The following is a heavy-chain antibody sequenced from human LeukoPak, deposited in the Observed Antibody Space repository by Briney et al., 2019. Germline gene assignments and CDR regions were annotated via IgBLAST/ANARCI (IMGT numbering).Heavy chain of an antibody. CDR2: INPNSGGT. CDR1: GYTFTGYY. D-gene: IGHD3-10*01. J-gene: IGHJ5*02. CDR3: ARGLLWFGESQQYNWFDP. V-gene: IGHV1-2*02. Sequence: ASVKVSCKASGYTFTGYYMHWVRQAPGQGLEWMGWINPNSGGTNYAQKFQGRVTMTRDTSISTAYMELSRLRSDDTAVYYCARGLLWFGESQQYNWFDPWGQGTLATVSS.